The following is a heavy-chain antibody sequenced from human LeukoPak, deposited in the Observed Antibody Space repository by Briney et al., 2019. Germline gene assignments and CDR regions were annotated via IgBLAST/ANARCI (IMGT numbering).Heavy chain of an antibody. CDR2: IKQDGSEK. CDR1: GFTFSTFR. V-gene: IGHV3-7*03. CDR3: AKTRFDRYCSGGSCRAFDI. Sequence: GGSLRLSCAASGFTFSTFRMTWVRQAPGKGLEWVANIKQDGSEKSYVDSVKGRFTISRDNAKNSVYLEMNSLRAEDTAVYYCAKTRFDRYCSGGSCRAFDIWGQGTMVTVSS. J-gene: IGHJ3*02. D-gene: IGHD2-15*01.